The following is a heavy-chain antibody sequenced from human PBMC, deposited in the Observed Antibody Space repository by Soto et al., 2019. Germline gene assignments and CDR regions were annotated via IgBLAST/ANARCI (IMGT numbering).Heavy chain of an antibody. J-gene: IGHJ5*02. Sequence: ETLSLTCTVSGGSISSSSYYWGWIRQPPGKGLEWIGSIYYSGSTYYNPSLKSRVTISVDTSKNQFSLKLSSVTAADTAVYYCAKDDRAWFDPWGQGTLVTVSS. CDR2: IYYSGST. CDR3: AKDDRAWFDP. CDR1: GGSISSSSYY. V-gene: IGHV4-39*01. D-gene: IGHD3-10*01.